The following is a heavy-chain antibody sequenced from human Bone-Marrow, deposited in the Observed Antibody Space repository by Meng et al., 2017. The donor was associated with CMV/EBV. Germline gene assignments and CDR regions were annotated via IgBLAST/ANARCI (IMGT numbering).Heavy chain of an antibody. Sequence: SVKVSCKASGSTFSSYTISWVRQAPGQGLEWMGRIIPILGIANYAQKFQGRVTITADKSTSTAYMELSSLRSEDTAVYYCASEDIVVVPAAIPLLYWGQGTLVTVSS. V-gene: IGHV1-69*02. CDR3: ASEDIVVVPAAIPLLY. D-gene: IGHD2-2*02. J-gene: IGHJ4*02. CDR1: GSTFSSYT. CDR2: IIPILGIA.